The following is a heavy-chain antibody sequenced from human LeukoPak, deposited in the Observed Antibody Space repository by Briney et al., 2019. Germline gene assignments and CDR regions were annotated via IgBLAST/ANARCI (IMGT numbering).Heavy chain of an antibody. CDR2: IYRDGSS. D-gene: IGHD3-9*01. CDR3: ARSFYDILIGYYQYFDY. Sequence: GGSLRLSCAASGFTFSTYSMSWVRQAPGKGLEWVSVIYRDGSSYYAESVKGRFTISRDNSKYTLYIQMNSLRAEDTAVYYCARSFYDILIGYYQYFDYWGQGTLVTVSS. CDR1: GFTFSTYS. V-gene: IGHV3-66*01. J-gene: IGHJ4*02.